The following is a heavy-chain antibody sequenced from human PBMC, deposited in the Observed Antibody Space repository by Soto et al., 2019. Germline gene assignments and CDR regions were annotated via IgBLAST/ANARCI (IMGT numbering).Heavy chain of an antibody. J-gene: IGHJ6*02. V-gene: IGHV6-1*01. Sequence: QTLSLTCAISGDSVSSSSAAWNLIRQSPSGGLEWPGRTYYRSRWFNDYAVSVQSRIIVHADTSKNQFSLQLKSVTPEDTAVYYCARTRITIFGVVSYFYGMDVWGQGTTVTVSS. CDR1: GDSVSSSSAA. CDR2: TYYRSRWFN. D-gene: IGHD3-3*01. CDR3: ARTRITIFGVVSYFYGMDV.